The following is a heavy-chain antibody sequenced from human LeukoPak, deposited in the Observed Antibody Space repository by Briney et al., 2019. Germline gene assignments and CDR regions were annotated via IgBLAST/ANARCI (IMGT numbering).Heavy chain of an antibody. CDR1: GFSIKSYS. J-gene: IGHJ4*02. CDR2: ISSSGGYI. CDR3: ARLRDTVTSASDY. V-gene: IGHV3-21*01. D-gene: IGHD5-18*01. Sequence: PGGSLRVSCAASGFSIKSYSMTWVRQAPGKGLEWVATISSSGGYIYYADSVKGQFTISRDTVQNSLFLQLNSLRVEDTAVYNCARLRDTVTSASDYWGQGTLVTVSS.